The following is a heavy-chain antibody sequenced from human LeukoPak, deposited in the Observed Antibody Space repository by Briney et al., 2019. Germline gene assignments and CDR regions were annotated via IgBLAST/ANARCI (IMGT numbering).Heavy chain of an antibody. CDR3: ATPPVGSSGNFDY. CDR1: GFTFSSYG. CDR2: ISYDGSNK. Sequence: PGRSLRLSCAASGFTFSSYGMHWVRQAPGKGLEWVAVISYDGSNKYYADSVKGRFTISRDNSKNTLYLQMNSLRAEDTAVYYCATPPVGSSGNFDYWGQGTLVTVSS. J-gene: IGHJ4*02. D-gene: IGHD6-6*01. V-gene: IGHV3-30*03.